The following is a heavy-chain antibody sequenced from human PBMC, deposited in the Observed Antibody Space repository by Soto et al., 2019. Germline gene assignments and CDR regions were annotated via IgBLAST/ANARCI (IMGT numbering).Heavy chain of an antibody. Sequence: SETLSLTCSVSGDSISSGNFYWTWVRQPPGKGLEWLGYIFHSGRPSYNPSLESRLTISADTSENHILLTLRSVSAADTAVYYCGRTNLRTAGGGIDYWGQGTLVTVSS. CDR2: IFHSGRP. CDR3: GRTNLRTAGGGIDY. J-gene: IGHJ4*02. V-gene: IGHV4-30-4*01. CDR1: GDSISSGNFY. D-gene: IGHD6-13*01.